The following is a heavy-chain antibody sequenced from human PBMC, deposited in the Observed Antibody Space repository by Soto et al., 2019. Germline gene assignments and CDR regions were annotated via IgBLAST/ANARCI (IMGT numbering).Heavy chain of an antibody. D-gene: IGHD3-22*01. Sequence: EVQLVESGGGLIQPGGSLRLSCAASGFTVSTYYMSWVRQAPGKGLEWVSVIYSGGSTYYADSVKGRFTISRDNSNNTRYLEMHSLRAEDTAVYYCARVVSGAYSYHQRMDVWGQGTTVTVSS. CDR3: ARVVSGAYSYHQRMDV. CDR1: GFTVSTYY. CDR2: IYSGGST. V-gene: IGHV3-53*01. J-gene: IGHJ6*02.